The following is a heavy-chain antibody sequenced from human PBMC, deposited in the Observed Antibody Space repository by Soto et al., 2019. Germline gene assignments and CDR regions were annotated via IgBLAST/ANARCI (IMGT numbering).Heavy chain of an antibody. D-gene: IGHD1-20*01. J-gene: IGHJ5*02. CDR1: GYTFATYA. CDR3: ARRYKSAGWLET. V-gene: IGHV1-3*01. Sequence: QVQLVQSGAEVKQPGASVKVSCKASGYTFATYAIHWVRQSPGEGLEWMVGINPATGNTEYSEKFQDRVTLTRDTSATTAYMDLSGRRFEDTAVYYWARRYKSAGWLETWGKGTLVTVSS. CDR2: INPATGNT.